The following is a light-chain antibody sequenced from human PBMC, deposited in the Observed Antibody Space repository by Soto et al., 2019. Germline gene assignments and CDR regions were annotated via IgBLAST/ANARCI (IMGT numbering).Light chain of an antibody. Sequence: QSALTQPRSVSGSPGQSVTISCTGTSSDVGGYNYVSWYQQHPGKAPKLMIYDVSKRPSGVPDRFSGSKSGNTASLTISGLQAEDEADSYCCSYAGSYVVFGGGTKLTVL. CDR1: SSDVGGYNY. CDR3: CSYAGSYVV. V-gene: IGLV2-11*01. J-gene: IGLJ2*01. CDR2: DVS.